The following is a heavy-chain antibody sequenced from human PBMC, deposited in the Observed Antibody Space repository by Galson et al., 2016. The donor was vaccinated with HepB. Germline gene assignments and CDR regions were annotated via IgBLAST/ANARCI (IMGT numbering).Heavy chain of an antibody. CDR1: GFSVARFA. D-gene: IGHD6-19*01. CDR2: INNGGNP. V-gene: IGHV3-23*01. Sequence: SLRLSCAASGFSVARFAMNWVRQTPDGGLEWVASINNGGNPYYADSVQGRFIVSSDTSENAVHLQMSGLRAGDTALYFCAKDHPTSGWPAFESWGLGTLVTVSS. J-gene: IGHJ4*02. CDR3: AKDHPTSGWPAFES.